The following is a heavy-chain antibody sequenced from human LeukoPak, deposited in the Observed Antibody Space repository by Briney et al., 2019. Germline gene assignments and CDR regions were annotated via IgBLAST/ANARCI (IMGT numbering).Heavy chain of an antibody. D-gene: IGHD3-10*01. Sequence: SETLSLTCTVSGGSISSSSYYWGWIRQPPGKGLEWIGSIYYSGSTYYNPSLKSRVTIPVDTSKNQFSLKLSSVTAADTAVYYCARTTEEYYGSGKFRKYYYYYYYMDVWGKGTTVTVSS. J-gene: IGHJ6*03. CDR3: ARTTEEYYGSGKFRKYYYYYYYMDV. CDR2: IYYSGST. V-gene: IGHV4-39*07. CDR1: GGSISSSSYY.